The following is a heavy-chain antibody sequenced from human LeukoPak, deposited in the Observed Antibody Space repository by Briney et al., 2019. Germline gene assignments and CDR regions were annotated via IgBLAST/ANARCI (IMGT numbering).Heavy chain of an antibody. Sequence: GGSLRLSCAASGFTFSSYSMNWVRQAPGKGLEWVASIGSRTGNIYYADSVKGRFSISRDNSKDSVYLQMNSLRADDTAVYYCARETEPLDYGDSTNLDYWGQGTLVTVSS. D-gene: IGHD4/OR15-4a*01. CDR1: GFTFSSYS. CDR2: IGSRTGNI. V-gene: IGHV3-21*01. J-gene: IGHJ4*02. CDR3: ARETEPLDYGDSTNLDY.